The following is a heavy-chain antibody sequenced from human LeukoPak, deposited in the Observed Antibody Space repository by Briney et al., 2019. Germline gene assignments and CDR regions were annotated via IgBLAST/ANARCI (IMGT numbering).Heavy chain of an antibody. J-gene: IGHJ5*02. D-gene: IGHD3-22*01. Sequence: ASVKVACKASGYTFTSYYIHWVRQAPGQGLEWMGIINPSGGSTSYAQKFQGRVTMTRDTSTSTVYMELSNLRSEDTAVYYCARTYDSSGYNSWFDPWGQGTLVTVSS. V-gene: IGHV1-46*01. CDR1: GYTFTSYY. CDR3: ARTYDSSGYNSWFDP. CDR2: INPSGGST.